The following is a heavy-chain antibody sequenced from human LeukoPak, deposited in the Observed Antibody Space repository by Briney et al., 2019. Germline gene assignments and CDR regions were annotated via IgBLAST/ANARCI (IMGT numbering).Heavy chain of an antibody. V-gene: IGHV3-74*01. CDR1: GFTFSSYW. Sequence: GGSLRLSCAASGFTFSSYWMHWVRQAPGKGLVWVSLINSDGRGTKNADSVKGRFTISRDNAKNTLYLQMNSLRAEDTAVYYCARQLCTSTTCPNDYWGQGTLVTVSS. D-gene: IGHD2-8*01. CDR3: ARQLCTSTTCPNDY. CDR2: INSDGRGT. J-gene: IGHJ4*02.